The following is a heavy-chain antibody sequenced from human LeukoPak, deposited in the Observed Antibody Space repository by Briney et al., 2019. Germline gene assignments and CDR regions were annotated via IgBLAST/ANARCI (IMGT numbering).Heavy chain of an antibody. J-gene: IGHJ6*03. CDR2: IYYSGST. CDR1: GGSISSYY. Sequence: SETLSLTCTVSGGSISSYYWSWIRQPPGKGLEWIGYIYYSGSTNYNPSLKSRVTISVDTSKNQFSLKLSSVTAADTAVYYCARNDFWSGYYSGHYYMDVWGKGTTVTVSS. V-gene: IGHV4-59*01. D-gene: IGHD3-3*01. CDR3: ARNDFWSGYYSGHYYMDV.